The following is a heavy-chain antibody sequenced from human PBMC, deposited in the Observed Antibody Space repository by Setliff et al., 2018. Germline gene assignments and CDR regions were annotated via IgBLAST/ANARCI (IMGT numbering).Heavy chain of an antibody. D-gene: IGHD3-22*01. Sequence: ASVKVSCKTSGYSFTSHYMHWVRQAPGQGLEWMGIVNPGGLTSSSTQKFEGRVTMTRDTSTSTVYMDLTSDDTALYYCARINFYVSSGFYYASDYWGQGTLVTVSS. CDR1: GYSFTSHY. CDR2: VNPGGLTS. CDR3: ARINFYVSSGFYYASDY. J-gene: IGHJ4*02. V-gene: IGHV1-46*01.